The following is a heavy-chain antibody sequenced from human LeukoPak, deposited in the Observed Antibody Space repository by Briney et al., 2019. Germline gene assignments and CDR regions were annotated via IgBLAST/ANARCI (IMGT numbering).Heavy chain of an antibody. CDR3: ARDHIQQPVRGWFDP. J-gene: IGHJ5*02. CDR1: GFTFNNYG. Sequence: GGSLRLSCAASGFTFNNYGMHWIRQAPGKGLEWVAVISSSGSNTYYADSVQGRFIISTDNSKTTVYLQMNSLRADDTAIYYCARDHIQQPVRGWFDPWGQGTLVTVSS. CDR2: ISSSGSNT. V-gene: IGHV3-30*03. D-gene: IGHD1-14*01.